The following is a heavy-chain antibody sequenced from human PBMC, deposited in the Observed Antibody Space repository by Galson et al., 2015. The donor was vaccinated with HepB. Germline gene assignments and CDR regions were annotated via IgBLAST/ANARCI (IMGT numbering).Heavy chain of an antibody. CDR2: INPSGGST. J-gene: IGHJ6*03. D-gene: IGHD3-3*01. Sequence: SVKVSCKASGYTFTSYYMHWVRQAPGQGLEWMGIINPSGGSTRYAQKFQGRVTMTRDTSTSTVYMELSSLRSEDTAVYYCARGGTGYDFWSGYLYYYYYYMDVWGKGATVTVSS. V-gene: IGHV1-46*01. CDR3: ARGGTGYDFWSGYLYYYYYYMDV. CDR1: GYTFTSYY.